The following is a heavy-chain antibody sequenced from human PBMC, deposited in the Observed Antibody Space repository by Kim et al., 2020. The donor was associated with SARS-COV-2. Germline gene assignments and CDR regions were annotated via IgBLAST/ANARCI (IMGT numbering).Heavy chain of an antibody. V-gene: IGHV4-31*03. CDR3: ARNPSYYDSSGYYEDAFDI. CDR2: IYYSGST. J-gene: IGHJ3*02. D-gene: IGHD3-22*01. Sequence: SETLSLTCTVSGGSISSGGYYWSWIRQHPGKGLEWIGYIYYSGSTYYNPSLKSRVTISVDTSKNQFSLKLSSVTAADTAVYYCARNPSYYDSSGYYEDAFDIWGQGTMVTVSS. CDR1: GGSISSGGYY.